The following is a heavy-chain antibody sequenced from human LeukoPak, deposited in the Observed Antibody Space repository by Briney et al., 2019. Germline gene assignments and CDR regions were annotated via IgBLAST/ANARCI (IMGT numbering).Heavy chain of an antibody. Sequence: PGGSLRLSCAASGFTFSSYAMSWVRQAPGKGLEWVANIKQDGSEKYYVDSVKGRFTISRDNAKNSLYLQMSSLRAEDTAVYYCAPGGVAGDYWGQGTLVTVSS. CDR1: GFTFSSYA. J-gene: IGHJ4*02. CDR3: APGGVAGDY. CDR2: IKQDGSEK. D-gene: IGHD6-19*01. V-gene: IGHV3-7*01.